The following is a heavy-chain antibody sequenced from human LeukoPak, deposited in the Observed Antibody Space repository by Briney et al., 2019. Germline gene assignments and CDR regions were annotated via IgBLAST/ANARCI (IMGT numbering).Heavy chain of an antibody. Sequence: KPSETLSLTCTVSGDSITNLYWAWIRQPPGKGLEFIGYIRYAESAYYSPSLKSRVTISLDTSKNQVSLRLTSVTAADTAVYYCARHPPSVSDIGSYLDYWGQGILVTVSS. D-gene: IGHD2-8*01. V-gene: IGHV4-59*08. CDR2: IRYAESA. CDR3: ARHPPSVSDIGSYLDY. J-gene: IGHJ4*02. CDR1: GDSITNLY.